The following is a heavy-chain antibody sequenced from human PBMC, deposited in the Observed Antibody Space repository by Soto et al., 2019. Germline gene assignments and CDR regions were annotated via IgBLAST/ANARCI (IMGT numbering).Heavy chain of an antibody. CDR1: GGSISSSSYY. CDR2: IYYSGST. D-gene: IGHD6-13*01. CDR3: ARHRAAAGTMFDP. J-gene: IGHJ5*02. V-gene: IGHV4-39*01. Sequence: QLQLQESGPGLVKPSETLSLTCTVSGGSISSSSYYWGWIRQPPGKGLEWIGSIYYSGSTYYNPSLKSRVTISVDTSKNQFSLKLSSVTAADTAVYYCARHRAAAGTMFDPWGQGTLVTVSS.